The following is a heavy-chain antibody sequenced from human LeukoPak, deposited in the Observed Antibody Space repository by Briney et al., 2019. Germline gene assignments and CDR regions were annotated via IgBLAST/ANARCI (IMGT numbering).Heavy chain of an antibody. CDR3: ARVNYYDSSGQFGFDY. CDR1: GGSISSSGYY. CDR2: LYQSGNT. J-gene: IGHJ4*02. Sequence: SETLSLTCSVSGGSISSSGYYWGWLRQSPGKGLEWIGSLYQSGNTYYNPSLKSRVTISPYMSKNQFSLKLSSVTAADTAVYYCARVNYYDSSGQFGFDYWGQGTLVTVSS. D-gene: IGHD3-22*01. V-gene: IGHV4-39*07.